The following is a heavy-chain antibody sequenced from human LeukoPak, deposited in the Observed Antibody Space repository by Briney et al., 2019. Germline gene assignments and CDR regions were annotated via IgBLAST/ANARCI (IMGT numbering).Heavy chain of an antibody. Sequence: PSDTLSLTCTVAGGAISSYYWSWIRQPPGKGLEWIGYIYYSGSTNYNPSLKSRVTISVDTSKNQFSLKLSSVTAADTAVYYCASLYCSSTSCYDYWGQGTLATVSS. CDR3: ASLYCSSTSCYDY. D-gene: IGHD2-2*01. CDR1: GGAISSYY. CDR2: IYYSGST. V-gene: IGHV4-59*01. J-gene: IGHJ4*02.